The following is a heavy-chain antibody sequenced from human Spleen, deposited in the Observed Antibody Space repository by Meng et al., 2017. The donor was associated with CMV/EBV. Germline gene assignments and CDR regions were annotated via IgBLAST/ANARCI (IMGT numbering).Heavy chain of an antibody. V-gene: IGHV3-74*01. J-gene: IGHJ4*02. D-gene: IGHD3-22*01. CDR3: ARETYYYDG. Sequence: GESLKISCAASGFTFSSYWMHWVRQAPGKGLVWVSHINSDGSSTNYADSVKGRFTISRDNAKNTLYLQMNSLRAEDTAVYYCARETYYYDGWGQGMLVTVSS. CDR1: GFTFSSYW. CDR2: INSDGSST.